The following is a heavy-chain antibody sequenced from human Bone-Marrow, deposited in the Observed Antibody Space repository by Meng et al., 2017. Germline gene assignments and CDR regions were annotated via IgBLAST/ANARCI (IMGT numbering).Heavy chain of an antibody. D-gene: IGHD5-18*01. Sequence: QVQLQQWGAGLLKPSETLSLTCAVYGGSFSGYYWSWIRQPPGKGLEWIGEISHTGTTNYNPSLKSRVSISVDTSKNQFSLRLSSVTAADTAVYYCARQKFSYGLGPPAYWGQGTLVTVSS. CDR1: GGSFSGYY. J-gene: IGHJ4*02. CDR3: ARQKFSYGLGPPAY. V-gene: IGHV4-34*01. CDR2: ISHTGTT.